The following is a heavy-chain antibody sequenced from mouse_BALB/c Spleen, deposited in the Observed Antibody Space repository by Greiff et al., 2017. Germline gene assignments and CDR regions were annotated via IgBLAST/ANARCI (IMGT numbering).Heavy chain of an antibody. CDR1: GYTFTSYY. D-gene: IGHD1-1*01. CDR2: INPSNGGT. CDR3: TRSYYGSSPFDY. Sequence: QVQLQQSGAELVKPGASVKLSCKASGYTFTSYYMYWVKQRPGQGLEWIGEINPSNGGTNFNEKFKSKATLTVDKSSSTAYMQLSSLTSEDSAVYYCTRSYYGSSPFDYWGQGTTRTVSS. J-gene: IGHJ2*01. V-gene: IGHV1S81*02.